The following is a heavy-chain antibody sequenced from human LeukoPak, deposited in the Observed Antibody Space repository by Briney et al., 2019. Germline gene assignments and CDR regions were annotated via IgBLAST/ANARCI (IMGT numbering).Heavy chain of an antibody. CDR3: AKNYYDSSGYYYHFDY. CDR2: ISGSGGST. D-gene: IGHD3-22*01. V-gene: IGHV3-23*01. CDR1: GFTFSSYA. Sequence: GGSLRLSCAASGFTFSSYAMSWVRQAPGKGLEWVSAISGSGGSTYYADSVKGRFTVSRDNSKNTLYLQMNSLRAEDTAVYYCAKNYYDSSGYYYHFDYWGQGTLVTVSS. J-gene: IGHJ4*02.